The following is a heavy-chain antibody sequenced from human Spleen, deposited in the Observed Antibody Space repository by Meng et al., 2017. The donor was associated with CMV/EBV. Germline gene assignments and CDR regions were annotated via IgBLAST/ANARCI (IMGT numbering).Heavy chain of an antibody. CDR1: GYTFTSHG. Sequence: ASVKVSCKASGYTFTSHGISWVRQAPGQGLEWMGWISANNGNTNSAQKFQGRVTMTTDTSTSTAYMELRSLRSDDTAVYYCARDRGSQWLAIYYYYGMDVWGQGTTVTVSS. J-gene: IGHJ6*02. D-gene: IGHD6-19*01. CDR3: ARDRGSQWLAIYYYYGMDV. V-gene: IGHV1-18*01. CDR2: ISANNGNT.